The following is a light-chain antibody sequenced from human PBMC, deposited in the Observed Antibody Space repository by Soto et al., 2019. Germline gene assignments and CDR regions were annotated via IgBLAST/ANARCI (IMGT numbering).Light chain of an antibody. CDR3: SSSTTSKTYV. CDR2: DVT. CDR1: SSDVGSNNR. J-gene: IGLJ1*01. Sequence: QSVLTQPPSVSGSPGQSVAISCTGTSSDVGSNNRVSWYHQPPGTAPKLIIYDVTNRPSGVPDRFSVSKSGNTASLTISGLQADDEADCYCSSSTTSKTYVFGTGTKVTVL. V-gene: IGLV2-18*02.